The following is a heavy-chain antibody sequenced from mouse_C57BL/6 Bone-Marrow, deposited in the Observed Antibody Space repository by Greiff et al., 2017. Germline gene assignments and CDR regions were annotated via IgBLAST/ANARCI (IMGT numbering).Heavy chain of an antibody. CDR3: TREGSNYPFAY. D-gene: IGHD2-5*01. V-gene: IGHV1-15*01. CDR2: IDPETGGT. J-gene: IGHJ3*01. Sequence: VQLQQSGAELVRPGASVTLSCKASGYTFTDYEMHWVKQTPVHGLEWIGAIDPETGGTAYNQKFKGKAILTADKSSSTAYMELRSLTSEDSAVYYCTREGSNYPFAYRGQGTLVTVSA. CDR1: GYTFTDYE.